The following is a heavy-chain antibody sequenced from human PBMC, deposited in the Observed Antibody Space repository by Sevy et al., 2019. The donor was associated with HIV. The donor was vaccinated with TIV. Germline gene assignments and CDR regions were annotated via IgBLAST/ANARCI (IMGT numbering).Heavy chain of an antibody. Sequence: QAAGSLRLSCAASGFTFNTHAMHWVRQAPGKGLEWVALISYDGIIKYYADSVKGRLTISRDNSKNTLSLQMNSLRIEDTAVYYCAREGGYTSAWSPGNYWGQGTLVTVSS. J-gene: IGHJ4*02. CDR3: AREGGYTSAWSPGNY. CDR2: ISYDGIIK. D-gene: IGHD6-19*01. V-gene: IGHV3-30*04. CDR1: GFTFNTHA.